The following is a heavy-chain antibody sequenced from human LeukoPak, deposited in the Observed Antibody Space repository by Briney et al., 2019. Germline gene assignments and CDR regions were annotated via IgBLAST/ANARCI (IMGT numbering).Heavy chain of an antibody. D-gene: IGHD1-26*01. CDR3: ARSSGAYRSFDY. J-gene: IGHJ4*02. CDR2: IYYSGTT. CDR1: DGSMSNYY. Sequence: SETLSLTCTVSDGSMSNYYWSWIRQPPGKGLEWIGYIYYSGTTDYNPSLKSRVTISVDTSNNQFSLKVSSVTAADTAVYYCARSSGAYRSFDYWGQGSLVTVSS. V-gene: IGHV4-59*01.